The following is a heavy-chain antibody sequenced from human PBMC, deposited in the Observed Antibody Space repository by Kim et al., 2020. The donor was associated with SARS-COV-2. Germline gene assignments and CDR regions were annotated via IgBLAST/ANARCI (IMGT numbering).Heavy chain of an antibody. CDR1: GFTFSSYG. D-gene: IGHD5-18*01. J-gene: IGHJ4*02. V-gene: IGHV3-30*18. CDR2: ISYDGSNK. Sequence: GGSLRLSCAASGFTFSSYGMHWVRQAPGKGLEWVAVISYDGSNKYYADSVKGRFTISRDNSKNTLYLQMNSLRAEDTAVYYCAKHSGGYSYGYFDYWGQGTLVTVSS. CDR3: AKHSGGYSYGYFDY.